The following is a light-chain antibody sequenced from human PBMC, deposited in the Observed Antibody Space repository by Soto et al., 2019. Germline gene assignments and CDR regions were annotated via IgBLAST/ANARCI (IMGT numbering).Light chain of an antibody. V-gene: IGKV3-11*01. Sequence: EIVLTQSPATLSLSPGERATLSCRASQSVSSYLAWYQQKPGQAPRLLIYDASNRATGIPARFSGSGSGTDFTLTISSLELEDFAVYFCQQRSNGFTFGPGTKVDIK. CDR3: QQRSNGFT. CDR1: QSVSSY. CDR2: DAS. J-gene: IGKJ3*01.